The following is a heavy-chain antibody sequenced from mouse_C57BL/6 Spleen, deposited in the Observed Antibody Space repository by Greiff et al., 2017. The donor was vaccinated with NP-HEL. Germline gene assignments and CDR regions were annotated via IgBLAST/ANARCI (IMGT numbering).Heavy chain of an antibody. V-gene: IGHV1-50*01. D-gene: IGHD1-3*01. Sequence: QVQLQQPGAELVKPGASVKLSCKASGYTFTSYWMQWVKQRPGQGLEWIGEIDPSDSYTNYNQKFKGKATLTVDTSSSTAYMQLSSLTSEDSAVYYCASRLNYFDYWGQGTTLTVSS. CDR2: IDPSDSYT. CDR1: GYTFTSYW. J-gene: IGHJ2*01. CDR3: ASRLNYFDY.